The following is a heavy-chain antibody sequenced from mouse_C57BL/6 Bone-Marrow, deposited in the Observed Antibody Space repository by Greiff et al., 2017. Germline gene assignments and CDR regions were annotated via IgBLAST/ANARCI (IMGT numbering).Heavy chain of an antibody. CDR3: TRSPYGSSPDY. Sequence: QVKLKQSGAELARPGASVKLSCKASGYTFTSYGISWVKQRTGQGLEWIGEIYPRSGNTYYNEKLKGKATLTADNSSSTAYMQLRRLTSDDSAVYFCTRSPYGSSPDYWGQGTTLTVSS. CDR2: IYPRSGNT. V-gene: IGHV1-81*01. D-gene: IGHD1-1*01. J-gene: IGHJ2*01. CDR1: GYTFTSYG.